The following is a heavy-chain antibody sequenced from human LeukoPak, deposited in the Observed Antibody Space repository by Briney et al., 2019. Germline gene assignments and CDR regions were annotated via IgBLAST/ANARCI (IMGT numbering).Heavy chain of an antibody. J-gene: IGHJ4*02. Sequence: GGSLRLSCVGSGFTFSSYTIHWVRQAPGKGPQWVAVISSDGSNTYYADAVRGRFAISRDNSKNTVFLQINSLRVEDTGVYFCVRVGQLWSDLDSWGQGTLVIVSS. D-gene: IGHD5-18*01. V-gene: IGHV3-30*17. CDR1: GFTFSSYT. CDR3: VRVGQLWSDLDS. CDR2: ISSDGSNT.